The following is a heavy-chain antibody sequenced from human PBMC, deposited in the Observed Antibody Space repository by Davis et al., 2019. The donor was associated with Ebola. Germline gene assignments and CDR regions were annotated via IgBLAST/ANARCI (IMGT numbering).Heavy chain of an antibody. CDR3: AILSSSFDY. J-gene: IGHJ4*02. Sequence: GSLRLSCTVSGGSISSSSYYWGWIRQPPGKGLEWIGSIYYSGSTYYNPSLKSRVTISVDTSKNQFSLKLSSVTAADTAVYYCAILSSSFDYWGQGTLVTVSS. CDR2: IYYSGST. V-gene: IGHV4-39*01. D-gene: IGHD6-13*01. CDR1: GGSISSSSYY.